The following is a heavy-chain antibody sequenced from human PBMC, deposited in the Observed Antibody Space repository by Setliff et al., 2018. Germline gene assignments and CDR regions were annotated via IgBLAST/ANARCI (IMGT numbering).Heavy chain of an antibody. Sequence: GASVKVSCKASGFSFSSSALQWVRQARGQRLEWIGWIVVGSGHTDYAQNFQERVTITRDMSTSTAYMELTSPTSEDTALYYCAARYYYDTLPYGSWGQGTRVTVSS. D-gene: IGHD3-22*01. J-gene: IGHJ5*02. CDR3: AARYYYDTLPYGS. CDR2: IVVGSGHT. V-gene: IGHV1-58*01. CDR1: GFSFSSSA.